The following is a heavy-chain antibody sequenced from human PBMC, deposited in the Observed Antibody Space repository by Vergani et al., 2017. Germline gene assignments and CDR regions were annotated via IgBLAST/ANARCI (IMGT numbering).Heavy chain of an antibody. CDR2: IHTGGST. CDR3: ARSRPYCTSGSCPAI. V-gene: IGHV4-61*02. D-gene: IGHD2-15*01. Sequence: QVKLQESGPGLLKPSQTLSLTCTVPGESIRSGIHYWSWIRQPAGKGPEWIVHIHTGGSTDLNPAFKSRVSISVDTSKSQFSLKLNSVTVADTAVYYCARSRPYCTSGSCPAIWGQGTLVTVSS. J-gene: IGHJ4*02. CDR1: GESIRSGIHY.